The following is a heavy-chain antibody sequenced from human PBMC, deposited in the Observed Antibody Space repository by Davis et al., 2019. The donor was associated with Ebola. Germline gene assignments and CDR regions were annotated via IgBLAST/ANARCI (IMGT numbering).Heavy chain of an antibody. D-gene: IGHD3-10*01. V-gene: IGHV4-34*01. CDR3: ARGGYYGSGSGYYYYYGMDV. Sequence: PSETLSLTCAVYGGSFSGYYWGWIRQPPGKGLEWIGEINHSGSTNYNPSLKSRVTISVDTSKNQFSLKLSSVTAADTAVYYCARGGYYGSGSGYYYYYGMDVWGQGTTVTVSS. J-gene: IGHJ6*02. CDR1: GGSFSGYY. CDR2: INHSGST.